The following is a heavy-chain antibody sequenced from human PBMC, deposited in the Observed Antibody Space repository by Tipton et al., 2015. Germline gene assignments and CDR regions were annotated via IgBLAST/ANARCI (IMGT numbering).Heavy chain of an antibody. CDR1: GGSISTYY. J-gene: IGHJ4*02. Sequence: ILSLTCTVSGGSISTYYWSWIRQPAGKGLEWIGRIYTGGRTNYNPSLKSRVTMSVDTSKNQFSLNLSSVTAADTAVYYCARVLTGDFDFWGQGTLVTVSS. CDR3: ARVLTGDFDF. V-gene: IGHV4-4*07. D-gene: IGHD3-10*01. CDR2: IYTGGRT.